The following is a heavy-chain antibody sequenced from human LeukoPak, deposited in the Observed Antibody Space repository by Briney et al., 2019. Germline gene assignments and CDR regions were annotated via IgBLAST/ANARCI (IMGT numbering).Heavy chain of an antibody. Sequence: SETLSLTCAVYGGSFSGYYWSWIRQPPGKGLEWIGEINHSGSTNYNPSLKSRVTISVDTSKNQFSLKLSSVTAADTAVYYCARDGSAVNTIFGVVIIPNNFDYWGQGTLVTVSS. V-gene: IGHV4-34*01. D-gene: IGHD3-3*01. CDR1: GGSFSGYY. CDR2: INHSGST. J-gene: IGHJ4*02. CDR3: ARDGSAVNTIFGVVIIPNNFDY.